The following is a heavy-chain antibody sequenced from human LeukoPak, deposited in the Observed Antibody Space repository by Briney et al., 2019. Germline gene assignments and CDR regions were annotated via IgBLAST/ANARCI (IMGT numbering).Heavy chain of an antibody. V-gene: IGHV3-13*01. CDR1: GFTFSSHD. Sequence: GGSLRLSCAASGFTFSSHDMHWVRQATGKGLEWVSAIGTAGDTYYPGSVKGRFTISRENAKNSLYLQMNSLRAGDTAVYYCARASHIVATIAAFDIWGQGTMVTVSS. CDR2: IGTAGDT. D-gene: IGHD5-12*01. J-gene: IGHJ3*02. CDR3: ARASHIVATIAAFDI.